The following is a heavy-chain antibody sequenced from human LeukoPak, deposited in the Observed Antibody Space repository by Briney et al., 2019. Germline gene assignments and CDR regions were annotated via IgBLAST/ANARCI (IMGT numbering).Heavy chain of an antibody. CDR2: ISGSGGST. Sequence: GGSLRLSCAASGFTFSSYAMSWVRQAPGKGLEWVSAISGSGGSTYYADSVKGRFTISRDNSKNTLYLQMNSLRAEDTAVYYCAKDLRRYYYDSSGYSAYWGQGTLVTVSS. CDR1: GFTFSSYA. CDR3: AKDLRRYYYDSSGYSAY. V-gene: IGHV3-23*01. J-gene: IGHJ4*02. D-gene: IGHD3-22*01.